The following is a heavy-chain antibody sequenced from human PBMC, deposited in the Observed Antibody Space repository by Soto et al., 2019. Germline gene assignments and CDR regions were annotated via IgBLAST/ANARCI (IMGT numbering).Heavy chain of an antibody. CDR1: GGSISSSSYY. V-gene: IGHV4-39*01. D-gene: IGHD2-15*01. CDR2: IYYSGST. J-gene: IGHJ6*02. Sequence: PSETLSLTCTVSGGSISSSSYYWGWIRQPPGKGLEWIGSIYYSGSTYYNPSLKSRVTISVDTSKNQFSLKLSSVTAADTAVYYCARQFSDRGYYYYGMDVWGQGTTVTVSS. CDR3: ARQFSDRGYYYYGMDV.